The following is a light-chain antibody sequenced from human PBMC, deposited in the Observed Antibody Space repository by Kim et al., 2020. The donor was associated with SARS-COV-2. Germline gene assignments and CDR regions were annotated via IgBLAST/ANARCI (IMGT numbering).Light chain of an antibody. Sequence: GPRVTTSCSGRSSNIGINVVNWYQQLTGTAPKLLIYDSNQRPSGVPDRFSGSKSGTSASLAISGLQSEDEADYFCATWDDSLTGFVLGTGTKVTVL. CDR1: SSNIGINV. V-gene: IGLV1-44*01. CDR3: ATWDDSLTGFV. J-gene: IGLJ1*01. CDR2: DSN.